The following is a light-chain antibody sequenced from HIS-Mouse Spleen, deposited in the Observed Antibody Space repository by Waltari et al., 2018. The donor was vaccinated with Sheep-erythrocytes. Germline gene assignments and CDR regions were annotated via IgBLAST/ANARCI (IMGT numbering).Light chain of an antibody. CDR1: QEISNY. Sequence: DIQMTQSPSSLSASVGDRVTITCQASQEISNYLNWYQQKPGKAPKRLIYDASNLETGVPSRVSGSGSGTDFTFTISSLQPEDIATYYCQQYDNLLTFGGGTKVEIK. J-gene: IGKJ4*01. V-gene: IGKV1-33*01. CDR2: DAS. CDR3: QQYDNLLT.